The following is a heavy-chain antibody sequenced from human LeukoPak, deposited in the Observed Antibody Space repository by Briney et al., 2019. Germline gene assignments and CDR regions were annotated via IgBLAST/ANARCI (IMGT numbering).Heavy chain of an antibody. D-gene: IGHD6-13*01. Sequence: SETLSLTCTVSGGSISSTPYYWGWIRQPPGKGLGWIGSIYYTGSPYYNPSLTSRVTISLNTSKNQFSLKLSSVTAADTAVYYCARHEAAAAGIFWFDPWGQGTLVTVSS. CDR1: GGSISSTPYY. CDR3: ARHEAAAAGIFWFDP. CDR2: IYYTGSP. J-gene: IGHJ5*02. V-gene: IGHV4-39*01.